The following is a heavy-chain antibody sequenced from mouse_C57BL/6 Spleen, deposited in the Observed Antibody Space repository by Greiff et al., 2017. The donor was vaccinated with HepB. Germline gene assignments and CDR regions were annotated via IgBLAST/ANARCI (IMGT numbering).Heavy chain of an antibody. CDR3: AGGSLYYFDY. J-gene: IGHJ2*01. CDR1: GYSITSGYS. V-gene: IGHV3-6*01. Sequence: EVQLQQSGPGLVKPSQSLSLTCSVTGYSITSGYSWNWIRQFPGNKLEWMGYISYDGSNNYNPSLKNRISITRDTSKNQFFLKLNSVTTEDTATYYCAGGSLYYFDYWGQGTTLTVSS. CDR2: ISYDGSN.